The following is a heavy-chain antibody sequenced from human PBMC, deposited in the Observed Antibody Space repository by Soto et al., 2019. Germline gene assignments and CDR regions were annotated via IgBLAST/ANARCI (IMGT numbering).Heavy chain of an antibody. V-gene: IGHV3-33*01. CDR2: IWYDGSNK. CDR3: ARDKGSLQTYCYYGMDV. Sequence: QVQLVESGGGVVQPGRSLRLSCAASGFTFSSYGMHWVRQAPVKGLEWVAVIWYDGSNKYYADSVKGRFTISRDNSKNALYLQMNSLRAEDTAVYYCARDKGSLQTYCYYGMDVWGHGTTVTVSS. J-gene: IGHJ6*02. CDR1: GFTFSSYG.